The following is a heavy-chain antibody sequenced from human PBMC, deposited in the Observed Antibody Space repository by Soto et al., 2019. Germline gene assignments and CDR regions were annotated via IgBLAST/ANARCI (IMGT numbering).Heavy chain of an antibody. CDR3: ARARVTMIVVDAFGI. V-gene: IGHV3-30-3*01. J-gene: IGHJ3*02. Sequence: PGGSLRLSCAASGFTFSSYAMHWVRQAPGKGLEWVAVISYDGSNKYYADSVKGRFTISRDNSKNTLYLQMNSLRAEDTAVYYCARARVTMIVVDAFGIWGQGTMVTVSS. CDR2: ISYDGSNK. CDR1: GFTFSSYA. D-gene: IGHD3-22*01.